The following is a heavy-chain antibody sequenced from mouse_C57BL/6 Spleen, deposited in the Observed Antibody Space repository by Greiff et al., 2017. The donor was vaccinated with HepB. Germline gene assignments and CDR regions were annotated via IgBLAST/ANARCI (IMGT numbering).Heavy chain of an antibody. D-gene: IGHD3-2*02. V-gene: IGHV7-3*01. Sequence: EVKLMESGGGLVQPGGSLSLSCAASGFTFTDYYMSWVRQPPGKALEWLGFIRNKANGYTTEYSASVKGRFTISRDNSQSILYLQMNALRAEDSATYYCASLRQLRLREGDAMDYWGQGTSVTVSS. CDR2: IRNKANGYTT. CDR1: GFTFTDYY. CDR3: ASLRQLRLREGDAMDY. J-gene: IGHJ4*01.